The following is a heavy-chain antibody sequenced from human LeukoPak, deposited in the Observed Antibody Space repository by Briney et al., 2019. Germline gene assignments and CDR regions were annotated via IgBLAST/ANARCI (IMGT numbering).Heavy chain of an antibody. Sequence: ASVKVSCKASGYTFTSYYMHWVRQAPGQGLEWMGIINPSGGSTSYAQKFQGRVTMTRDMSTSTVYMELSSLRSEDTAVYYCARAHHEVGSLSYWYFDLWGRGTLVTVSS. J-gene: IGHJ2*01. CDR2: INPSGGST. CDR1: GYTFTSYY. V-gene: IGHV1-46*01. D-gene: IGHD3-10*01. CDR3: ARAHHEVGSLSYWYFDL.